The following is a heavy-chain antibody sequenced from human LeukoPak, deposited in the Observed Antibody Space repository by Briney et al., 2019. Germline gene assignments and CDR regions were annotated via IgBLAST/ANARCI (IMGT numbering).Heavy chain of an antibody. CDR3: TNSDDYGDY. V-gene: IGHV3-30*04. CDR2: IAFDDTDR. CDR1: GFIFGDYA. J-gene: IGHJ4*02. Sequence: GGSLRLSCAASGFIFGDYAMHWVRQAPGKGLEWVAAIAFDDTDRYYIDSVKGRFTISRDDSKNTLYLHMTSLRAEDTAVYYCTNSDDYGDYWGQGTLVTVCS.